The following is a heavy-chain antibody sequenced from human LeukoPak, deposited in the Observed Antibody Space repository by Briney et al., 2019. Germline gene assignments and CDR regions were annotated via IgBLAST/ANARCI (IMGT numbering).Heavy chain of an antibody. CDR3: TRRAARWQFDL. Sequence: PGGSLRLSCTASGIPFSSFWMHWVRQAPGRGLEWVSGINWKTGNGIYADSVKGRFTISRDNAKNSLYLQMSSLRAEDTALYYCTRRAARWQFDLWGRGTLLTVSS. V-gene: IGHV3-9*01. CDR2: INWKTGNG. J-gene: IGHJ2*01. D-gene: IGHD5-24*01. CDR1: GIPFSSFW.